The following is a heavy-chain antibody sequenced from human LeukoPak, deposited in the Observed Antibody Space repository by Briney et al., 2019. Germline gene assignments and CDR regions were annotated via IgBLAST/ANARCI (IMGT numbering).Heavy chain of an antibody. Sequence: SQTLSLTCTVSGGSISSSSYYWGWIRQPPGKGLEWIGSIYYSGSTYYNPSLKSRVTISVDTSKNQFSLKLSSVTAADTAVYYCARHLAPYYDFWSGYQWMYYFDYWGQGTLVTVSS. CDR2: IYYSGST. CDR1: GGSISSSSYY. V-gene: IGHV4-39*01. CDR3: ARHLAPYYDFWSGYQWMYYFDY. J-gene: IGHJ4*02. D-gene: IGHD3-3*01.